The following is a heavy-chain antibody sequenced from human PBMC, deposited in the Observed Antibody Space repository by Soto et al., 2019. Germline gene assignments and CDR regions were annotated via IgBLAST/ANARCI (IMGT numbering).Heavy chain of an antibody. Sequence: LILSCAASGFSFTSYEIHWVRHAPVRFLEWISYISTTGAGTHYADSVKGRFTISRDNARNSLSLRMDSLRVEDTAIYYCVRDLHEPLAADVLRVASWGLGTQVTVSS. CDR1: GFSFTSYE. D-gene: IGHD2-15*01. CDR2: ISTTGAGT. V-gene: IGHV3-48*03. J-gene: IGHJ4*02. CDR3: VRDLHEPLAADVLRVAS.